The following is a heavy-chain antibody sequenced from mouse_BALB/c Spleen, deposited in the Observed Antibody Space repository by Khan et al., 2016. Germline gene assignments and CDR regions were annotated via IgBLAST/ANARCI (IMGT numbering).Heavy chain of an antibody. CDR2: IRYSGST. V-gene: IGHV3-2*02. CDR3: TRSPTATRYFDG. CDR1: GYSITSDYA. J-gene: IGHJ1*01. D-gene: IGHD1-2*01. Sequence: EVQLQESGPGLVKPSQSLSLTCTVTGYSITSDYAWNWIRQFPGNKLEWMGYIRYSGSTTYNPSLKSRISITRATSKNPFFLQLYSVTTEDTATDYCTRSPTATRYFDGWGAGTTVTVSS.